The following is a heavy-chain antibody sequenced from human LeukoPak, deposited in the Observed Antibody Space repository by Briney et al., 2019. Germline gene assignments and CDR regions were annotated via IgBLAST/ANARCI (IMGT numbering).Heavy chain of an antibody. Sequence: ASVKVSCKASGYTFTNYYIHWVRQAPGQGLEWMGIINPSGGSTGYAQMLQGRVTMTRDTSTSTVYMELSILRSEDTAVYYCARASRAGGFDYWGQGTLVTVSS. D-gene: IGHD6-13*01. J-gene: IGHJ4*02. CDR2: INPSGGST. CDR1: GYTFTNYY. V-gene: IGHV1-46*01. CDR3: ARASRAGGFDY.